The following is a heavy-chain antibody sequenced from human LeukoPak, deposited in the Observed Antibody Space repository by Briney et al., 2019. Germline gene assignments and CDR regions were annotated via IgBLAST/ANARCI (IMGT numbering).Heavy chain of an antibody. CDR3: ARGPGKGSGSKMLYYYYYMDV. CDR2: INHSGST. CDR1: GGSFNGYY. Sequence: SETLSLTCAVYGGSFNGYYWSWIRQPPGKGLEWIGEINHSGSTNYNPSLKSRVTISVDTSKNQFSLKLSSVTAADTAVYYCARGPGKGSGSKMLYYYYYMDVWGKGTTDTVSS. J-gene: IGHJ6*03. V-gene: IGHV4-34*01. D-gene: IGHD2-2*01.